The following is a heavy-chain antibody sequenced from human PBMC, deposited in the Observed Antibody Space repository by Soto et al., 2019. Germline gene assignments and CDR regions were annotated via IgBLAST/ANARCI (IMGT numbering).Heavy chain of an antibody. J-gene: IGHJ4*02. CDR3: AKDLLVLGLTNTYSHAIFGDY. CDR1: GFTFSSYA. D-gene: IGHD3-10*01. CDR2: ISGGGGTT. Sequence: EVQLLDSGGGLVQPGGSLRLSCAASGFTFSSYAMGWVRQAPEKGLEWVSAISGGGGTTYYADSVKGRFTISRDNSKNTLYLQMNSLRAEDTAVYYCAKDLLVLGLTNTYSHAIFGDYWGQGTLVTVSS. V-gene: IGHV3-23*01.